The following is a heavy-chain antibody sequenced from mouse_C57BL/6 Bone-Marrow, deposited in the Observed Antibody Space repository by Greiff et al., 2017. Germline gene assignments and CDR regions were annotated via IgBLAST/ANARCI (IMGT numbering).Heavy chain of an antibody. V-gene: IGHV1-50*01. CDR1: GYTFTSYW. CDR2: IDPSDSYT. D-gene: IGHD1-1*01. Sequence: QVQLQQPGAELVKPGASVKLSCKASGYTFTSYWMQWVKQRPGQGLEWIGEIDPSDSYTNYNQKFKGKATLTVDTSSSTAYMQLSSLTSEDSAVYYCARPRYGSSLPYAMDYWGQGTSVTVSS. J-gene: IGHJ4*01. CDR3: ARPRYGSSLPYAMDY.